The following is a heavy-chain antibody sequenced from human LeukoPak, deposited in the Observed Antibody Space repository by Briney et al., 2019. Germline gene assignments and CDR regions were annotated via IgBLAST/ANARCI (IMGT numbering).Heavy chain of an antibody. CDR2: FYTSGST. Sequence: SETLSLTCTVSGGSISSYYWSWIRQPAGKGLEWIGRFYTSGSTKYNPSLKSRVTMSEDTSKNHFSLKLSSVTAADTAVYYCARVLEYPYGDYAFDIWGQGTMVTVSS. V-gene: IGHV4-4*07. CDR1: GGSISSYY. D-gene: IGHD4-17*01. CDR3: ARVLEYPYGDYAFDI. J-gene: IGHJ3*02.